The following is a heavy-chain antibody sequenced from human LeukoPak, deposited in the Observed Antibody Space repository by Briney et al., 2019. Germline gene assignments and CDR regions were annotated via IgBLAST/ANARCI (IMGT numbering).Heavy chain of an antibody. CDR2: VSYDGGNK. J-gene: IGHJ4*02. CDR1: GXTFSNYA. CDR3: ARGYGGQDYFDY. V-gene: IGHV3-30-3*01. D-gene: IGHD4-23*01. Sequence: GGSLRLSCAASGXTFSNYAIHWVRQAPGKGLEWVAVVSYDGGNKYYAASVKGRFTISRDNSKNTLYLQMNSLRAEDTAVYYCARGYGGQDYFDYWGQGTLVTVSS.